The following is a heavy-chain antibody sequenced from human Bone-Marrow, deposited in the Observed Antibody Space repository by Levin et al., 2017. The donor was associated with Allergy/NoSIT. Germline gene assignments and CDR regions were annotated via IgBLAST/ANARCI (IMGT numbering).Heavy chain of an antibody. Sequence: GGSLRLSCAASGFTFSHYAIHWVRQAPGKGLEWVAVISYDGYNTYYAESVKGRLTISRDNSKNTLYLEMNSLRAEDTAVYFCARERMKSSLGVKHYYYGMDVWGQGTTVTVSS. D-gene: IGHD3-3*01. J-gene: IGHJ6*02. V-gene: IGHV3-30-3*01. CDR3: ARERMKSSLGVKHYYYGMDV. CDR2: ISYDGYNT. CDR1: GFTFSHYA.